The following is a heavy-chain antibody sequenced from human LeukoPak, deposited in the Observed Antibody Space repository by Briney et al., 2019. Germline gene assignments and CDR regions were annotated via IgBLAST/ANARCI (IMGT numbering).Heavy chain of an antibody. CDR2: IYYSGST. CDR1: GGSISSYY. D-gene: IGHD3-22*01. Sequence: SETLSLTCTVSGGSISSYYWSWIRQPPGKGLEWIGYIYYSGSTNYNPSLKSRVTISVDTSKNQFSLKLSSVTAADTAVYYCARVDYYYDSSGDPPDAFDTWGQGTMVTVSS. J-gene: IGHJ3*02. V-gene: IGHV4-59*01. CDR3: ARVDYYYDSSGDPPDAFDT.